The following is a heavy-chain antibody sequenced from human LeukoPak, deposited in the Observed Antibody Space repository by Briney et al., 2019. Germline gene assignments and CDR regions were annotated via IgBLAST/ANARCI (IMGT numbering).Heavy chain of an antibody. D-gene: IGHD4-17*01. CDR3: ARVETDYGDYPYYFDY. Sequence: ASVKVSCKASGYTFTGYYMHWVRQAPGQGLEWMGWINPNSGGTNYAQKFQGRVTMTRDTSISTAYMELSRLRSDDTAVYYCARVETDYGDYPYYFDYWGQGTLVTVSS. CDR1: GYTFTGYY. V-gene: IGHV1-2*02. J-gene: IGHJ4*02. CDR2: INPNSGGT.